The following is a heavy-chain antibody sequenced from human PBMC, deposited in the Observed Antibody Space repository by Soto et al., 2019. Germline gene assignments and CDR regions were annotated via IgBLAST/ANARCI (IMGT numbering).Heavy chain of an antibody. CDR3: ARDAVTYASGSREFYFDY. V-gene: IGHV4-31*03. Sequence: SETLSLTCTVSGDSMSSGGYYWSWIRQHPGKGLEWIGYIYYSGNTQYNPSLKSRAFISVDTSKNQFSLRLSSVTAADAAVYFCARDAVTYASGSREFYFDYWGQGALVTVSS. CDR1: GDSMSSGGYY. D-gene: IGHD3-10*01. CDR2: IYYSGNT. J-gene: IGHJ4*02.